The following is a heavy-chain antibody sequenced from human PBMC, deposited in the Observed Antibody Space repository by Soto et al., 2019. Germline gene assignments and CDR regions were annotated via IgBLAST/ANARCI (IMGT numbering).Heavy chain of an antibody. V-gene: IGHV3-23*01. CDR1: GFTFSSYA. CDR3: AKFVREYSSSQIDY. Sequence: EVQLLESGGGLVQPGGSLRLSCAASGFTFSSYAMSWVRQAPGKGLEWVSAISCSGGSTYYADSVKGRFTISRDNSKNTLYLQMNSLRAEDTAVYYCAKFVREYSSSQIDYWGQGTLVTVSS. J-gene: IGHJ4*02. D-gene: IGHD6-6*01. CDR2: ISCSGGST.